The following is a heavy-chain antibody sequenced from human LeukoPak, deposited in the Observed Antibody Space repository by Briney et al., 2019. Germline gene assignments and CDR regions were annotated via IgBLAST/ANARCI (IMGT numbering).Heavy chain of an antibody. V-gene: IGHV3-53*01. CDR1: GLSVSGNY. D-gene: IGHD2-15*01. Sequence: GGSLRLSCAASGLSVSGNYMSWVRQPPGKGPEWVSVLDVGGSTYYSDSVKGRFTISRDKPKNTLYLQINSLRAEDTAVYYCARGGNSGGSLRSPFDIWGRGTMVTVSS. J-gene: IGHJ3*02. CDR3: ARGGNSGGSLRSPFDI. CDR2: LDVGGST.